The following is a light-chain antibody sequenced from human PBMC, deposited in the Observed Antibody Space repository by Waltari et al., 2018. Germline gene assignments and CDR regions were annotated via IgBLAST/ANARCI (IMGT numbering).Light chain of an antibody. V-gene: IGKV3-11*01. Sequence: EIVLTQSPATLSLSPGERATLSCRASQSVRSYLAWYQQKPGQAPRLLIYDTSNRASGIPARFSGSGSGTEFTLTISSLQSEDFAVYYCQQYNNWPLFTFGPGTKVDIK. CDR2: DTS. CDR3: QQYNNWPLFT. J-gene: IGKJ3*01. CDR1: QSVRSY.